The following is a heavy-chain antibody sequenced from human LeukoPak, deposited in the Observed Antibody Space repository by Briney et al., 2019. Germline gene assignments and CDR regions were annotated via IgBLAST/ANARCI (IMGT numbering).Heavy chain of an antibody. D-gene: IGHD3-16*01. CDR2: INHNGNVN. J-gene: IGHJ6*02. Sequence: GGSLRLSCAASGFTFSSYWMNWARRAPGKGLEWVASINHNGNVNYYVDSVKGRFTISRDNAKNSLYLQMSNLRAEDTAVYFCARGGGLDVWGQGATVTVSS. CDR3: ARGGGLDV. V-gene: IGHV3-7*03. CDR1: GFTFSSYW.